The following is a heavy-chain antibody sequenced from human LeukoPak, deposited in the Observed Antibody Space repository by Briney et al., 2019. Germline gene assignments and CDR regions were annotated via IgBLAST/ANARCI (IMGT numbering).Heavy chain of an antibody. Sequence: SETLSLTCAVYGGSFSGYYWSWLRQPPGKGLEWIGEINHSGSTNYNPSLKSRVTISVDTSKNQFSLKLSSVTAADTAVYYCARTITPHAFDIWGQGTMVTVSS. CDR3: ARTITPHAFDI. V-gene: IGHV4-34*01. CDR1: GGSFSGYY. J-gene: IGHJ3*02. D-gene: IGHD3-10*01. CDR2: INHSGST.